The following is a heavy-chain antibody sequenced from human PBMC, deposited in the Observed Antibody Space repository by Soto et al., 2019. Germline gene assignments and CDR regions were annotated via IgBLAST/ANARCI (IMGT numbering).Heavy chain of an antibody. V-gene: IGHV4-59*01. D-gene: IGHD6-19*01. CDR1: GGSISSYY. Sequence: QVQLQESGPGLVKPSETLSLTCTVSGGSISSYYWSWIRQPPGKGLEWIGYIYYSGSTNYNPSLKSRVTISVDTSKNQFSLKLSSVTAADTAVYYCARLPSSGWSPFDYWGQGTLVTVSS. CDR2: IYYSGST. J-gene: IGHJ4*02. CDR3: ARLPSSGWSPFDY.